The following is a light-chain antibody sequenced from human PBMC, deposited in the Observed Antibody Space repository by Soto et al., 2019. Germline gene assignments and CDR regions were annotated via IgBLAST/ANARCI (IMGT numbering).Light chain of an antibody. Sequence: QSALTQPRSVSGSPGQSVTISCTGASSDVGGFTYVSWYQQHPGEAPKLMIYDVTKRPSGVPDRFSGSKSGNTASLTISGIQAEDEADYYCCSYAGNYTLVFGGGTKLTVL. J-gene: IGLJ2*01. CDR2: DVT. CDR3: CSYAGNYTLV. CDR1: SSDVGGFTY. V-gene: IGLV2-11*01.